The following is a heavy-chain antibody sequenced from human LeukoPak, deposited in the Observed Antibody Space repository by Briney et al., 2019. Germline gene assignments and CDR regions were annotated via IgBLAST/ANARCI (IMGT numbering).Heavy chain of an antibody. D-gene: IGHD1-26*01. CDR3: ARDLGGSYLISMHY. CDR1: GFTFSSYA. V-gene: IGHV3-23*01. Sequence: GGSLRLSCAASGFTFSSYAMSWVRQAPGKGLEWVSAISGSGGSTYYADSVKVRFTISRDNSKNTLYLQMNTLRAEDTAVYYCARDLGGSYLISMHYWGQGTLVTVSS. J-gene: IGHJ4*02. CDR2: ISGSGGST.